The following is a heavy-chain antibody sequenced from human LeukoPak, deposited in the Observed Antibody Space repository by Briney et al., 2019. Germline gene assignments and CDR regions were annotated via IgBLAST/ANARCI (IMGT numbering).Heavy chain of an antibody. D-gene: IGHD5-18*01. CDR1: GFTFSSYA. CDR2: ISGSGGST. Sequence: GGSLRLSCAASGFTFSSYAMSWVRQAPGKGLEWVSAISGSGGSTYYADSVKGRFTISRDNSKNTLYLQMNSLRAEDTAVYYCAKDMGIGYSYGYADYYYHYMDVWGKGTTVTVSS. J-gene: IGHJ6*03. CDR3: AKDMGIGYSYGYADYYYHYMDV. V-gene: IGHV3-23*01.